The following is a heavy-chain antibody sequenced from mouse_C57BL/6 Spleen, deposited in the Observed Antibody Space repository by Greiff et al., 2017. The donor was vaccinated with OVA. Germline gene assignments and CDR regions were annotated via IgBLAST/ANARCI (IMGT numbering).Heavy chain of an antibody. Sequence: QVQLQQPGAELVKPGASVKLSCKASGYTFTSYWMHWVKQRPGQGLEWIGMIHPNSGSTNYNEKFKSKATLTVDKSSSTAYMQLSSLTSEDSAVYYCAREEDGYSSAWFAYWGQGTLVTVSA. J-gene: IGHJ3*01. V-gene: IGHV1-64*01. CDR3: AREEDGYSSAWFAY. CDR2: IHPNSGST. CDR1: GYTFTSYW. D-gene: IGHD2-3*01.